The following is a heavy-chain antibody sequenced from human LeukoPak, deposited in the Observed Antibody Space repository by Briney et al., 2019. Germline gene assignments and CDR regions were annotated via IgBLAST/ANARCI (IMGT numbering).Heavy chain of an antibody. D-gene: IGHD2-2*01. CDR1: GFTLSSYW. CDR2: IKQDGSEK. V-gene: IGHV3-7*01. Sequence: PGGSLRLSCAGSGFTLSSYWMSWVRQAPGKGLEWVANIKQDGSEKYYVDSVKGRFTISRDNAKNTLYLQMNSLRAEDTAVYYCARDQGSYHCSSTSCCPDYWGQGTLVTVSS. CDR3: ARDQGSYHCSSTSCCPDY. J-gene: IGHJ4*02.